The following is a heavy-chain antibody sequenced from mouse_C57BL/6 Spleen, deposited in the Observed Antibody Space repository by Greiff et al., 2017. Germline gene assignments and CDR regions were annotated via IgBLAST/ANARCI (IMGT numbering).Heavy chain of an antibody. V-gene: IGHV14-3*01. CDR3: ARALYDGYYDYFDY. CDR1: GFNIKNTY. CDR2: IDPANGNT. D-gene: IGHD2-3*01. Sequence: EVKVVESVAELVRPGASVKLSCTASGFNIKNTYMHWVKQRPEQGLEWIGRIDPANGNTKYAPKFQGKATITADTSSNTAYLQLSSLTSEDTAIYYCARALYDGYYDYFDYWGQGTTLTVSS. J-gene: IGHJ2*01.